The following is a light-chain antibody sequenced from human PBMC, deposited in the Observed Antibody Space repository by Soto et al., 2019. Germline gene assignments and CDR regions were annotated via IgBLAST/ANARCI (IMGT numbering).Light chain of an antibody. J-gene: IGKJ2*01. CDR1: QTVGSN. Sequence: EIVMTQSPATLSVSPGERVTLSCRASQTVGSNLAWYQQKRGQAPRLLIHDASTRAPGIPARFSGSGSGTEFTLSISGLQSEDFGIYFCQQYNYWPRTFGLETVLEIK. CDR2: DAS. CDR3: QQYNYWPRT. V-gene: IGKV3D-15*01.